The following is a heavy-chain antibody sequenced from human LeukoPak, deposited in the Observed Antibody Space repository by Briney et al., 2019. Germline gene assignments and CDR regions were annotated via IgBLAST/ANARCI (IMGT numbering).Heavy chain of an antibody. Sequence: GGSLRLSCAASGFTFSSYGMHWVRQAPGKGLEWVAVILNDGSQEKYADSVKGRFTISRDNSKNTLSLQMNSLRAEDTAVYYCARDDALGDNALDIWGQGTMVTVSS. V-gene: IGHV3-33*01. CDR3: ARDDALGDNALDI. D-gene: IGHD3-16*01. J-gene: IGHJ3*02. CDR1: GFTFSSYG. CDR2: ILNDGSQE.